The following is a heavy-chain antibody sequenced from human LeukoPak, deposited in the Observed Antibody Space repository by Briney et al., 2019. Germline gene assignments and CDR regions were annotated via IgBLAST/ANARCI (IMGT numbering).Heavy chain of an antibody. CDR3: ARAVRPGETYYYYMDV. V-gene: IGHV1-69*05. CDR1: GGTFSSYA. D-gene: IGHD4-17*01. Sequence: SVKVSCKASGGTFSSYAISWVRQAPGQGLEWMGGIIPIFGTANYAQKFQGRVTITTDESTSTAYMELSSLRSEDTAVYYCARAVRPGETYYYYMDVWGKGTTDTVSS. J-gene: IGHJ6*03. CDR2: IIPIFGTA.